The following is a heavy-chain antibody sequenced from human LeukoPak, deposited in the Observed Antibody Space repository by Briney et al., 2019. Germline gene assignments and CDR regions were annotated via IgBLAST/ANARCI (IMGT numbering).Heavy chain of an antibody. V-gene: IGHV4-4*02. CDR2: IYHSGST. CDR1: GGSISSSNW. Sequence: PSETLSLTCAVSGGSISSSNWWSWVRQPPGKGLEWIGEIYHSGSTNYNPSLKSRVTISVDKSKNQSSLKLSSVTAADTAVYYCARGGPYSYGYPDYWGQGTLVTVSS. CDR3: ARGGPYSYGYPDY. D-gene: IGHD5-18*01. J-gene: IGHJ4*02.